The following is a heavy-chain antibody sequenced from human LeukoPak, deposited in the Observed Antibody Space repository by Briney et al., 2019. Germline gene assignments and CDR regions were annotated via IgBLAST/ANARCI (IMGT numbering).Heavy chain of an antibody. CDR2: INPHSGGT. J-gene: IGHJ4*02. CDR3: VREGNELLSKNFDY. V-gene: IGHV1-2*02. Sequence: GASVKVSCKASGFTFTCYYIHWVRQAPGQGLEWMGYINPHSGGTNSPQKFQGRATMTTDTSISAAYMELSSLISDDTAMYYCVREGNELLSKNFDYWGQGTLVTVSS. D-gene: IGHD2-21*02. CDR1: GFTFTCYY.